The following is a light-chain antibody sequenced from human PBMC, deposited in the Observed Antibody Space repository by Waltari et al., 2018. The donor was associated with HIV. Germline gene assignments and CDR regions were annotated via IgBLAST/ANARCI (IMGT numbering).Light chain of an antibody. CDR1: SSDIGTFNF. J-gene: IGLJ3*02. V-gene: IGLV2-8*01. CDR3: SSYGGYNNFL. Sequence: QSALTQPPSASGSPGQSVTISCTGTSSDIGTFNFVSWYQQHPRRAPKLIISEVDTRPPGVPDRFSGSKSGNPPSRPVSGVQADDEATYFCSSYGGYNNFLFGEGTALPVL. CDR2: EVD.